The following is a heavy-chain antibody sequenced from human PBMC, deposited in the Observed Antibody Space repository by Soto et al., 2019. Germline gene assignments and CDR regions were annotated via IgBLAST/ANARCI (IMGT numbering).Heavy chain of an antibody. CDR2: IYHSGST. CDR1: SGSISSSNW. V-gene: IGHV4-4*02. Sequence: SETLSLTCAVSSGSISSSNWWSWVRQPPGKGLEWIGEIYHSGSTNYNPSLKSRVTISVDKSKNQFSLKLSSVTAADTAVYYCARLGDYGSGRIDYWGQGTLVTVSS. CDR3: ARLGDYGSGRIDY. J-gene: IGHJ4*02. D-gene: IGHD3-10*01.